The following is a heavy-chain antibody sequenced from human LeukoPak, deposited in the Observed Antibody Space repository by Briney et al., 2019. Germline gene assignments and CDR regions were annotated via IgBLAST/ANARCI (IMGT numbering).Heavy chain of an antibody. CDR3: ARLGAAAELDY. Sequence: PSETLSLTCTVSGGSISSYYWSWIRQPPGKGLEWIGYIYYSGSTNYNPSLKSRVTISVDTSKNQFSLKLSSVTAADTAVYYCARLGAAAELDYWGQGTLVTVSS. CDR1: GGSISSYY. CDR2: IYYSGST. J-gene: IGHJ4*02. D-gene: IGHD6-13*01. V-gene: IGHV4-59*01.